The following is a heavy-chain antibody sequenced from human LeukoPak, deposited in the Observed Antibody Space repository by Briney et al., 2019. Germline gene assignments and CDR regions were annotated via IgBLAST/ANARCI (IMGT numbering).Heavy chain of an antibody. D-gene: IGHD5-18*01. CDR3: ARLDTAMDEYLYFYHMDI. V-gene: IGHV5-51*01. Sequence: GEALKISCKGSGYSLTSYWIGWGRQVPGKGLEWMGIIYPDESDPRYSPSFQGQVTISADKSITTAYLQWSSLNASDTAMYYCARLDTAMDEYLYFYHMDIWGTGTTVTISS. CDR2: IYPDESDP. CDR1: GYSLTSYW. J-gene: IGHJ6*03.